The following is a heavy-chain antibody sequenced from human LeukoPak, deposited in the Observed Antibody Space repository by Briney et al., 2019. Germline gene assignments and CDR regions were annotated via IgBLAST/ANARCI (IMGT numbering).Heavy chain of an antibody. J-gene: IGHJ6*03. D-gene: IGHD3-10*01. CDR3: ARGGSGSYYYYYYMDV. V-gene: IGHV3-53*01. CDR2: IYSGGST. Sequence: TGGSLRLSCAASGFTVSSNYMSWVRQAPGKGLEWVSVIYSGGSTYYADSVKGRFTISRDNSKNTLYLQMNSLRAEDTAVYYCARGGSGSYYYYYYMDVWGKGTTVTISS. CDR1: GFTVSSNY.